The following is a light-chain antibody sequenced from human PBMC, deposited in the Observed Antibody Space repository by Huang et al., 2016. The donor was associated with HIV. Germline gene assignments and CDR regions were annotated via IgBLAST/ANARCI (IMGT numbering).Light chain of an antibody. V-gene: IGKV3D-15*01. CDR1: QGVSNN. Sequence: EIVMTQSPATLSVSPGERATLSCRASQGVSNNIAWYQQKPGQTPRLLIHGASTRAPGIAAKFSGRGSGTDFTLTITSLQPEDFAVYYCQHYNNWPPWTFGPGTQVEI. CDR3: QHYNNWPPWT. J-gene: IGKJ1*01. CDR2: GAS.